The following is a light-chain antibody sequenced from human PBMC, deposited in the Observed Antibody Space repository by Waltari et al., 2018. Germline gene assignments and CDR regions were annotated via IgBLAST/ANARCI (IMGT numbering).Light chain of an antibody. J-gene: IGKJ1*01. CDR3: QQYSSLWT. CDR2: RAS. CDR1: QNINTW. V-gene: IGKV1-5*03. Sequence: DIQMTQSPSTLSASVGDRVTITCRASQNINTWLAWYQQKPGKVPKILIYRASTLQSGVPSRFSGTGSGTEFTLTISSLQPDDFATYFCQQYSSLWTFGPGTKVEI.